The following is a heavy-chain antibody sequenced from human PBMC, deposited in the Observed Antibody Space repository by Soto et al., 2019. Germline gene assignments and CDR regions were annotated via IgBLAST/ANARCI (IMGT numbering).Heavy chain of an antibody. D-gene: IGHD3-16*02. CDR1: GGSFSGYY. J-gene: IGHJ4*02. CDR2: INHSGST. Sequence: VQLQQWGAGLLKPSETLSLTCAVYGGSFSGYYWSWIRQPPGKGLEWIGEINHSGSTNYNPSLKSRVTISVDTSKNQFSLKLSSVTAADTAVYYCARALYDYVWGSYRRRERGFFEYWGQGTLVTVSS. CDR3: ARALYDYVWGSYRRRERGFFEY. V-gene: IGHV4-34*01.